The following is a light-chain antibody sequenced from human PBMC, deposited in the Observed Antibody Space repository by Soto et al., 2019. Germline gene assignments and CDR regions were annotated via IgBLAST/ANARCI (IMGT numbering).Light chain of an antibody. Sequence: SYELTQPPSVSVAPGQTARIPCEGNNIETRSVHWYPQKPGQAPLLVVYDDTDRPSGIPKRSSGSNSENTATLTIGRVEAGDEADYYCQLWDFNSEHVVFGGGTKLTVL. CDR3: QLWDFNSEHVV. CDR1: NIETRS. CDR2: DDT. V-gene: IGLV3-21*02. J-gene: IGLJ2*01.